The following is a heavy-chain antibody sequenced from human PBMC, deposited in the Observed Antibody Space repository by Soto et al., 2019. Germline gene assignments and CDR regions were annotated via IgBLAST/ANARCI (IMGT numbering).Heavy chain of an antibody. Sequence: SVKVSCKASGGTFSNYAISWVRQAPGQGLEWMGGIIPIFNTANYAQKFQGRVTITADKSTSTAYMELNSLRAEDTAVYYCARGYDFWSGYSRYGMDVWGQGTTVTVSS. J-gene: IGHJ6*02. CDR2: IIPIFNTA. V-gene: IGHV1-69*06. CDR3: ARGYDFWSGYSRYGMDV. CDR1: GGTFSNYA. D-gene: IGHD3-3*01.